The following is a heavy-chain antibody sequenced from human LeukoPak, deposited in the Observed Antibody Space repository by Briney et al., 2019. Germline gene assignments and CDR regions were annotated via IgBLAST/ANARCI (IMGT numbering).Heavy chain of an antibody. CDR3: ARGGRAHVFDL. Sequence: GGSLRLSCAASGFTFRDHWFHWVRQAPGQGLVWVSRIDNDGTKAIYADSVRGRFTISRDNAKNSVYLQIKGLRGEDAAVYYCARGGRAHVFDLWGQGTMVTVSS. J-gene: IGHJ3*01. V-gene: IGHV3-74*01. CDR2: IDNDGTKA. D-gene: IGHD3-16*01. CDR1: GFTFRDHW.